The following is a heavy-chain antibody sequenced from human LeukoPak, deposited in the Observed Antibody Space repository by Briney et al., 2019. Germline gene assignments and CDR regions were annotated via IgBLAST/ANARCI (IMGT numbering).Heavy chain of an antibody. CDR3: ARGWYYYDSSGYYSDAFDI. V-gene: IGHV4-59*01. CDR2: IYYSGST. J-gene: IGHJ3*02. CDR1: GGSISSYY. Sequence: SETLSLTCTVSGGSISSYYWSWIRQPPGKGLEWIGYIYYSGSTNYNPSLKSRVTISVDTSKNQFSLKLSSVTAADTAVYYCARGWYYYDSSGYYSDAFDIWGQGTMVTVSS. D-gene: IGHD3-22*01.